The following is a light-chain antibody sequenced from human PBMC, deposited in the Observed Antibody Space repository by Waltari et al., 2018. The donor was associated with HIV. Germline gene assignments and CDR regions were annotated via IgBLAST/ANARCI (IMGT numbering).Light chain of an antibody. CDR2: EVS. CDR3: SSYISTTTL. CDR1: SSDIGHYKY. J-gene: IGLJ1*01. Sequence: QSAPTQPASVSGSPGQSITISCTGTSSDIGHYKYVSWYQQSPGKAPKLMIYEVSKRPSWVSNRLSGSKPGNTASLTISGLQAEDEADYYCSSYISTTTLFGTGTKVTVL. V-gene: IGLV2-14*01.